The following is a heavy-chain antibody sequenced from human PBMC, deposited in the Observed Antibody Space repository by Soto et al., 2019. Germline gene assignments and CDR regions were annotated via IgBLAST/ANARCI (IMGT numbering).Heavy chain of an antibody. Sequence: QVQLVQSGAEVKKPGSSVKVSCKASGGTFSSYAISWVRQAPGQGLEWMGGIIPIFGTANYAQKSQGRVTITADESTSTAYMELSSMRSEDTAVYYCARGTEIYYYDSSGYEWFDPWGQGTLVTVSS. D-gene: IGHD3-22*01. CDR1: GGTFSSYA. CDR3: ARGTEIYYYDSSGYEWFDP. V-gene: IGHV1-69*01. J-gene: IGHJ5*02. CDR2: IIPIFGTA.